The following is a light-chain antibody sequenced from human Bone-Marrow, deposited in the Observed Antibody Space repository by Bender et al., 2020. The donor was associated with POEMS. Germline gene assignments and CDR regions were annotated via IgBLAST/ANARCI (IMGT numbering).Light chain of an antibody. J-gene: IGLJ2*01. CDR2: EDD. CDR1: RLGNKF. CDR3: QAWDTYSVI. V-gene: IGLV3-1*01. Sequence: SYEVTQPPSASVSPGQTVSITCSGHRLGNKFACWYQQKSGQSPVLVIYEDDKRPSGIPERFSGSNSGNTATLTISGTQAMDEADYYCQAWDTYSVIFGGGTKLTVL.